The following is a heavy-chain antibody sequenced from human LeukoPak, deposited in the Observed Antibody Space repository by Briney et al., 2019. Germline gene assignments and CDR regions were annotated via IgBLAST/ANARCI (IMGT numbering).Heavy chain of an antibody. CDR2: ISSSSSYI. D-gene: IGHD1-26*01. CDR3: ARSREGDFDY. V-gene: IGHV3-21*01. J-gene: IGHJ4*02. Sequence: GGSLRLSCAASGFTFSSYSMNWVRQAPGKGLEWVSSISSSSSYIYYADSVKGRFTISRDNAKNSLYLQMNSLRAEDTPVYYCARSREGDFDYWGQGTLVTVSS. CDR1: GFTFSSYS.